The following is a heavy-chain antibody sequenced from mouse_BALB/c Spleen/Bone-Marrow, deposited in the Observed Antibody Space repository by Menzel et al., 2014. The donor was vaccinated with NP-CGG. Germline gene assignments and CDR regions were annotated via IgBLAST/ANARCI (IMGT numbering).Heavy chain of an antibody. CDR2: INPSNGRT. Sequence: LVESGAELVKPGASVKLSRKASGYTFTSYWMHWVKQRPGRGLEWIGEINPSNGRTNYNEKFKSKATLTVDKSSSTAYMQLSSLTSEDSAVYYCARGGGSYYAMDYWGQGTSVTVSS. V-gene: IGHV1S81*02. CDR3: ARGGGSYYAMDY. CDR1: GYTFTSYW. J-gene: IGHJ4*01. D-gene: IGHD1-1*02.